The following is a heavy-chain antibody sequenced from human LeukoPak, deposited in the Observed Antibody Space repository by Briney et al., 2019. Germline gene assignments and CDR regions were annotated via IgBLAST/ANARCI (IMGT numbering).Heavy chain of an antibody. CDR2: IYYSGSI. V-gene: IGHV4-39*01. J-gene: IGHJ4*02. CDR1: GGSITSSSYN. CDR3: ARGNRGVYFEY. D-gene: IGHD1-14*01. Sequence: PSETLSLTCTVSGGSITSSSYNWGWIRQPPGKGLEWIASIYYSGSIYYSPSLKSRVTISVDASKNQFSLKFNSVTAADTAVYYCARGNRGVYFEYWGQGTLVTVSS.